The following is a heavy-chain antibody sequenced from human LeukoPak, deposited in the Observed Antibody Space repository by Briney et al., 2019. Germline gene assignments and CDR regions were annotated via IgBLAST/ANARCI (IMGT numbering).Heavy chain of an antibody. CDR1: GGSISSYY. Sequence: PSETLSLTCTASGGSISSYYWSWIRQPPGKGLEWIGYIYYSGSTNYNPSLKSRVTISVDTSKNQFSLKLSSVTAADTAVYYCARVGPYDFWSGYYTGIVRSRYYYGMDVWGQGTTVTVSS. V-gene: IGHV4-59*12. CDR3: ARVGPYDFWSGYYTGIVRSRYYYGMDV. J-gene: IGHJ6*02. CDR2: IYYSGST. D-gene: IGHD3-3*01.